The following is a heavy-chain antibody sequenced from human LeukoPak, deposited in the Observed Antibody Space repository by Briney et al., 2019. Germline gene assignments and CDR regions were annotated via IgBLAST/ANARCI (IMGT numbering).Heavy chain of an antibody. V-gene: IGHV3-33*08. Sequence: GGSLRLSCAASGFTFSSYGMHWVRQAPGKGLEWVAVLSYDGTTEYYADSVRGRFTISRDNSKNTLYLQMNSLRADDTAVYYCARTIVGDSTDAFDIWGQGTTVTVSS. J-gene: IGHJ3*02. D-gene: IGHD1-26*01. CDR2: LSYDGTTE. CDR1: GFTFSSYG. CDR3: ARTIVGDSTDAFDI.